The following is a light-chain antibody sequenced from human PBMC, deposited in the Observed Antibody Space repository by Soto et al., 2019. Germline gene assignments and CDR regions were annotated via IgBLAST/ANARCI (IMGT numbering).Light chain of an antibody. CDR2: EVS. Sequence: QSALTQPASVSGSPGQSITISCTGTSSDVGGYNYVCWYQQHPGKAPKLMIYEVSNRPSGVSNRCSGSKSGNTTSLTISGIQTEDEADYYCSSYTSSSTLVFGTGTKLTVL. CDR3: SSYTSSSTLV. V-gene: IGLV2-14*01. CDR1: SSDVGGYNY. J-gene: IGLJ1*01.